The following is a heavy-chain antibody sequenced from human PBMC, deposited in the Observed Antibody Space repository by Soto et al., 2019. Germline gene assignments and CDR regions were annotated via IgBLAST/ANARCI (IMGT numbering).Heavy chain of an antibody. CDR1: GFTFDDYA. D-gene: IGHD6-19*01. CDR3: ASGPYSSGPDY. Sequence: GGSLRLSCTASGFTFDDYAMHWVRQGPGRGLEWVAVISYDGSNKYYADSVKGRFTISRDNSKNTLYLQMNSLRAEDTAVYYCASGPYSSGPDYWGQGTLVTVSS. J-gene: IGHJ4*02. V-gene: IGHV3-30-3*01. CDR2: ISYDGSNK.